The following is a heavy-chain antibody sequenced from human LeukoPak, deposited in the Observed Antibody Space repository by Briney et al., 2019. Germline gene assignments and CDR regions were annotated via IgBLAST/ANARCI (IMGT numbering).Heavy chain of an antibody. CDR2: TYYRSKWNN. Sequence: SQTLSLTCGISGDSVSSNSAAWNWIRQSPSRGLEWLGRTYYRSKWNNNYAVSVESRITINADTSKNQFSLQLNSVTPEDTAVYYCARGWAGTVDYWGQGTLVTVSS. CDR1: GDSVSSNSAA. CDR3: ARGWAGTVDY. J-gene: IGHJ4*02. D-gene: IGHD6-19*01. V-gene: IGHV6-1*01.